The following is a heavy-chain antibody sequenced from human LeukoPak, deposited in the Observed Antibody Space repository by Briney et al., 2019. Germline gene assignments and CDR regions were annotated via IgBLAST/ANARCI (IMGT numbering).Heavy chain of an antibody. CDR1: GVSISSSY. CDR3: VRGYYDSSGYSNTFDI. CDR2: IHYSGST. J-gene: IGHJ3*02. Sequence: SETLSLTYTVSGVSISSSYWSWIRQPPGKGLEWIGYIHYSGSTNYTPTLKSRLTMSVDTSKNQFSLKLSSVTAADTAVYYCVRGYYDSSGYSNTFDIWGQGTMVTVSS. D-gene: IGHD3-22*01. V-gene: IGHV4-59*01.